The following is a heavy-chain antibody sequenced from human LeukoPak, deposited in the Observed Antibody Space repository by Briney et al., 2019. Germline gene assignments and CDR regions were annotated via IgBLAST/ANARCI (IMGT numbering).Heavy chain of an antibody. CDR1: VYAFSNYG. CDR3: ARQATYYTARVDH. CDR2: ISASRGTT. Sequence: ASLKVSCKASVYAFSNYGCTWVRQAPGQGLEWMGTISASRGTTEYAQKLQGRVTMTIDTSTNTAYMELTSVRSDDTAVYYCARQATYYTARVDHWGQGTLVTVSS. D-gene: IGHD3-3*01. V-gene: IGHV1-18*01. J-gene: IGHJ4*02.